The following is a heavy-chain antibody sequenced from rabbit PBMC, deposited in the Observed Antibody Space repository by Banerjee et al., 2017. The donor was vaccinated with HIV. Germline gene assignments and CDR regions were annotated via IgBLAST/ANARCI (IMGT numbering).Heavy chain of an antibody. J-gene: IGHJ4*01. Sequence: QEQLEETGGGLVQPGGSLTLSCKVSGFDFNGYYMNWVRQVPGKGLEWIGDIYAGSGSAFYASWTKGRFTFSKTSTTVDLKMTSLTAADTATYFCARGYDNGFDLWGQGTLVTVS. V-gene: IGHV1S42*01. CDR2: IYAGSGSA. D-gene: IGHD2-1*01. CDR3: ARGYDNGFDL. CDR1: GFDFNGYY.